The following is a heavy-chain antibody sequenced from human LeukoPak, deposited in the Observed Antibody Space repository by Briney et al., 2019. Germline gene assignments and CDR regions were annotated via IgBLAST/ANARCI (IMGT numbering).Heavy chain of an antibody. V-gene: IGHV5-51*01. Sequence: GESLKISCKGSGYSFTSYWIGWVRQMPGKGLGWLGIIYPGDSDTRYSPSFQGQVTISADKSISTAYLQWSSLKASDTAMYYCARLGKYSSSPEDYWGQGTLVTVSS. J-gene: IGHJ4*02. D-gene: IGHD6-6*01. CDR3: ARLGKYSSSPEDY. CDR2: IYPGDSDT. CDR1: GYSFTSYW.